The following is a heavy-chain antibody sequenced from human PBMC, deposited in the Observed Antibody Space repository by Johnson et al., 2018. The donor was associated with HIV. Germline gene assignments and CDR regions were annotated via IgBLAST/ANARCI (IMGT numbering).Heavy chain of an antibody. D-gene: IGHD3-22*01. J-gene: IGHJ3*02. Sequence: VQLVESGGGLVQPGRSLRLSCAPSGFTFDDYAMHRVRQAPGKGLEWVSGITWNSGNIAYGDSVKGRFTISRDNAKKTLYLQMNSLRVEDTTVYYCARDSYDSSGYPIWGQGTMVTVSS. V-gene: IGHV3-9*01. CDR1: GFTFDDYA. CDR3: ARDSYDSSGYPI. CDR2: ITWNSGNI.